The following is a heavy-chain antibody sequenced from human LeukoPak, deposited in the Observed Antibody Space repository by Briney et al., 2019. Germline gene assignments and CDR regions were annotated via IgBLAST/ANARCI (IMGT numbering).Heavy chain of an antibody. J-gene: IGHJ4*02. Sequence: PGRSLRLSCAASGFTFSSYAMHWVRQAPGKGLEWVAVISYDGSNKYYADSVKGRFTISRDNSKNTLYLQMNSLRAEDTAVYYCARDFTWGREGYWGQGTLVTVSS. CDR2: ISYDGSNK. D-gene: IGHD3-16*01. CDR3: ARDFTWGREGY. CDR1: GFTFSSYA. V-gene: IGHV3-30-3*01.